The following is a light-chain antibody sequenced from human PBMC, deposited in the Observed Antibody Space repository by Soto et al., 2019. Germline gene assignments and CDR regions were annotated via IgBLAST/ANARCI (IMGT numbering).Light chain of an antibody. CDR1: QSVSSAY. V-gene: IGKV3-20*01. Sequence: EIVLTQSPGTLSLSPGERATLSCRASQSVSSAYLAWYQHKPGQPPTLLIYAASSRVTGIPDRFSGSGSGTDFTLTISRLEPEDFAFYYCQQYGSSSTWTFGQATKVEIK. CDR3: QQYGSSSTWT. CDR2: AAS. J-gene: IGKJ1*01.